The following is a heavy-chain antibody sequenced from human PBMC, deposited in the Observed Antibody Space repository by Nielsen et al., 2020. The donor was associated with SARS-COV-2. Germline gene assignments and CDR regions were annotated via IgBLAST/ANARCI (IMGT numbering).Heavy chain of an antibody. D-gene: IGHD3-9*01. CDR1: GYTFPSYD. CDR3: ARELWTYYDILTGYYRLNRQNNWFDP. CDR2: MNPNSGNT. J-gene: IGHJ5*02. V-gene: IGHV1-8*01. Sequence: VSVKVSCKASGYTFPSYDINWVRQATGQGLEWMGWMNPNSGNTGYAQKFQGRVTMTRNTSISTAYMELSSLRSEDTAVYYCARELWTYYDILTGYYRLNRQNNWFDPWGQGTLVTVSS.